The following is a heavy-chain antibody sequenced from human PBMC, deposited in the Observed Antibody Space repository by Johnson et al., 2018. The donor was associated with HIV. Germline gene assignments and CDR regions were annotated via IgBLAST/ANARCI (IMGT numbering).Heavy chain of an antibody. CDR2: INWNGGST. CDR3: ARAPRYCSGGSCYSGVMIVGAFDI. CDR1: GFTFDDYG. D-gene: IGHD2-15*01. Sequence: MLLVESGGGVVRPGGSLRLPCAASGFTFDDYGMSWVRQAPGKGLEWVSGINWNGGSTGYADSVKGRFTISRDNAKKSLYLQMNSLRAEDTALYYCARAPRYCSGGSCYSGVMIVGAFDIWGQGTMVTVSS. J-gene: IGHJ3*02. V-gene: IGHV3-20*04.